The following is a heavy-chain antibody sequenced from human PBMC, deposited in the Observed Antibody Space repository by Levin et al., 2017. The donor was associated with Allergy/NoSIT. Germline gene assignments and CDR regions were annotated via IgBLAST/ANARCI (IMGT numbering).Heavy chain of an antibody. CDR2: IYWDNDK. J-gene: IGHJ4*02. Sequence: KESGPTLVKPTQTLTLTCSFSGFSLTTSGVGVGWIRQPPGKALECLALIYWDNDKRYSPSLRSRLTISKDTSKNQVVLTMTNMDPVDTATYFCAHRRGGYSWNGGYFDQWGQGTLVTVSS. CDR1: GFSLTTSGVG. V-gene: IGHV2-5*02. D-gene: IGHD1-1*01. CDR3: AHRRGGYSWNGGYFDQ.